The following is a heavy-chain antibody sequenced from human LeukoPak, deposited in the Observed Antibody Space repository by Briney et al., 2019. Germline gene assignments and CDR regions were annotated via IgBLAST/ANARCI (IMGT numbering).Heavy chain of an antibody. Sequence: GGSLRLSCAASGFTFSGYSMNWVRQAPGKGLEWVSSISSSSSYIYYADSVKGRFTISRDNAKNSLYLQMNSLRAEDTAVYYCARDKQLVQGGGVYWGQGTLVAVSS. CDR3: ARDKQLVQGGGVY. V-gene: IGHV3-21*01. CDR2: ISSSSSYI. D-gene: IGHD6-6*01. CDR1: GFTFSGYS. J-gene: IGHJ4*02.